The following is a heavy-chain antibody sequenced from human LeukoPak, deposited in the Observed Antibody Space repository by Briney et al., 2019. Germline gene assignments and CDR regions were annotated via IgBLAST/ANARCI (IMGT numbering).Heavy chain of an antibody. CDR3: ARVLRYSGSYYEGGFDY. CDR1: GYTFTSYG. D-gene: IGHD1-26*01. J-gene: IGHJ4*02. Sequence: GASVKVSCKASGYTFTSYGISWVRQAPGQGLEWMGWISAYNGNTNYAQKLQGRVTMTTDTSTSTAYMELRSLRSDDTAVYYCARVLRYSGSYYEGGFDYWGQGTLVTVSS. CDR2: ISAYNGNT. V-gene: IGHV1-18*01.